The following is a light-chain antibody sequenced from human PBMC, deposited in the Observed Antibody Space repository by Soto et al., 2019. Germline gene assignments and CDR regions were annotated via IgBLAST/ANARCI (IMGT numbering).Light chain of an antibody. Sequence: EIVLTQAPATLSVSPGEGATLSCRASQNIATNLAWYQQKPGQAPRFLMYGAFIRATGIPARFSGSGSGTEFTLTISLLQSEDFAVYYCQQYYNWPPLYTFGQGTTLEMK. CDR2: GAF. CDR3: QQYYNWPPLYT. CDR1: QNIATN. J-gene: IGKJ2*01. V-gene: IGKV3D-15*03.